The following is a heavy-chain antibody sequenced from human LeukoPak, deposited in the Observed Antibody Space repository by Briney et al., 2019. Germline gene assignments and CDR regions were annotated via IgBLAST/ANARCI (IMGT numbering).Heavy chain of an antibody. CDR2: IYYSGST. D-gene: IGHD4-17*01. V-gene: IGHV4-30-4*01. CDR1: GGSISSGDYY. J-gene: IGHJ4*02. Sequence: TSQTLSLTCTVSGGSISSGDYYWSWIRQPPGKGLEWIGYIYYSGSTYYNPSLKSQVTISVDMSKNQFSLKLSSVTAADTAVYYCARVSGPYGDYYVDYWGQGTLVTVSS. CDR3: ARVSGPYGDYYVDY.